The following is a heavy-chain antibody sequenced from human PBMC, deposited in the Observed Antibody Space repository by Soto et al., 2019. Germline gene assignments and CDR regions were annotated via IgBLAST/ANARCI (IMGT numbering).Heavy chain of an antibody. CDR2: IIPIFGTA. D-gene: IGHD2-21*01. CDR3: ARGPDSTARDY. Sequence: ASVKVSCKASGGTFSSYAISWVRQAPGQGLEWMGGIIPIFGTANYAQKFQGRVTFTADESTSTAYMELSSLRSEDTAVYYCARGPDSTARDYWGQGTLVTVSS. CDR1: GGTFSSYA. V-gene: IGHV1-69*13. J-gene: IGHJ4*02.